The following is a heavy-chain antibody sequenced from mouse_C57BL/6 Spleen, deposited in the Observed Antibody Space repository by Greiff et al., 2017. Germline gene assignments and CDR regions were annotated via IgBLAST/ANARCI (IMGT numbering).Heavy chain of an antibody. CDR2: ISGGGGNT. J-gene: IGHJ4*01. Sequence: EVQVVESGGGLVKPGGSLKLSCAASGFTFSSYTLSWVRQTPEKRLEWVATISGGGGNTYYPDSVKGRFTISRDNAKNTLYLQMSSLRSEDTALXYCARPDYYGSSYEGYYYAMDYWGQGTSVTVSA. V-gene: IGHV5-9*01. D-gene: IGHD1-1*01. CDR3: ARPDYYGSSYEGYYYAMDY. CDR1: GFTFSSYT.